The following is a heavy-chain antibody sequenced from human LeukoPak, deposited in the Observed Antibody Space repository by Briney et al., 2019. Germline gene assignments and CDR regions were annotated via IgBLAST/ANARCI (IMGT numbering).Heavy chain of an antibody. Sequence: GASVKVSCKASGYTFTSYGISWVRQAPGQGLEWMAWISAYNGNTNYAQKLQGRVTMTTDTSTSTAYMELRSLRSDDTAVYYCAKLLWFGELLENAFDIWGQGTMVTVSS. D-gene: IGHD3-10*01. CDR1: GYTFTSYG. CDR3: AKLLWFGELLENAFDI. CDR2: ISAYNGNT. J-gene: IGHJ3*02. V-gene: IGHV1-18*01.